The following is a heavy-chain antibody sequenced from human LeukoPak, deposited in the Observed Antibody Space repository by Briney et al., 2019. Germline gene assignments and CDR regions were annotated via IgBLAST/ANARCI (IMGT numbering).Heavy chain of an antibody. J-gene: IGHJ6*02. Sequence: PGGSLRLSCAASGFTFSNAWMSWVRQAPGKGLEWVGRIKSKTDGGTTDYAAPVKGRFTISRDDSKNTLYLQMNSLKTEDTAVYYCTTYYYGSRYYYYGMDVWGQGTTVTVSS. CDR2: IKSKTDGGTT. CDR1: GFTFSNAW. CDR3: TTYYYGSRYYYYGMDV. D-gene: IGHD3-10*01. V-gene: IGHV3-15*01.